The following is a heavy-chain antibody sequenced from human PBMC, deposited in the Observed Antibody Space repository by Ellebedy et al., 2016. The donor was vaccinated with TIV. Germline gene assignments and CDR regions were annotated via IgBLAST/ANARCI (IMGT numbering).Heavy chain of an antibody. V-gene: IGHV4-59*01. Sequence: PGGSLRLSCIVSGGSISRYYWSWIRQPQGGGLEWIGNIYYTGTTNYNPSLQSRVTISLDTSKNQFSLRLTSVTAADTAVYYCARIGGVSFGERPIDYWGQGTLVTVSS. J-gene: IGHJ4*02. CDR2: IYYTGTT. CDR3: ARIGGVSFGERPIDY. CDR1: GGSISRYY. D-gene: IGHD3-10*01.